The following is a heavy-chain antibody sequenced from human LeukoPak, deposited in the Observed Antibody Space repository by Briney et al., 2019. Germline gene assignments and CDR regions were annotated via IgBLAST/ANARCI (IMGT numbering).Heavy chain of an antibody. CDR1: GFSVSSNY. Sequence: PGGSLRLSCAASGFSVSSNYVSWVRQAPGKGLEWVGFIRTKTYGRTTEYAASVKGRFTISRDDSKSIAYLQMNSLKTEDTAVYFCTRVSPTGYSYGYLRAFDIWGQGTMVTVSS. V-gene: IGHV3-49*04. J-gene: IGHJ3*02. CDR3: TRVSPTGYSYGYLRAFDI. D-gene: IGHD5-18*01. CDR2: IRTKTYGRTT.